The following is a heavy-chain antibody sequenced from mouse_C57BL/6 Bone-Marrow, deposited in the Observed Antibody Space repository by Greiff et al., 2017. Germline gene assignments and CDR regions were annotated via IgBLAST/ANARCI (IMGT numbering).Heavy chain of an antibody. CDR3: ARCRGGHYYSLDY. Sequence: VQLQQSGPVLVKPGASVKMSCKASGYTFTDYYMNWVKQSHGKSLGWIGVINPYNGGTSYNQKFKGKATLTVDKSSSTAYMELNSLTSEDSAVYYCARCRGGHYYSLDYWGQGTSVTVSS. V-gene: IGHV1-19*01. CDR1: GYTFTDYY. J-gene: IGHJ4*01. D-gene: IGHD1-1*02. CDR2: INPYNGGT.